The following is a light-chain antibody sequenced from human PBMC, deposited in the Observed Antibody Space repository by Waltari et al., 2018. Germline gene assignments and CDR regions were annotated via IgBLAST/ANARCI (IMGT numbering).Light chain of an antibody. CDR1: SGSLSTTSF. Sequence: QTVMTQEPSLSVSPGGTVTLTCALSSGSLSTTSFSTWDQQTPGQAPRTLVYKANALSSGVPVRFSGSILGNTAALTITGAQADDESDYYCALYMGSGIWVFGGGTRLTVL. CDR3: ALYMGSGIWV. CDR2: KAN. V-gene: IGLV8-61*01. J-gene: IGLJ3*02.